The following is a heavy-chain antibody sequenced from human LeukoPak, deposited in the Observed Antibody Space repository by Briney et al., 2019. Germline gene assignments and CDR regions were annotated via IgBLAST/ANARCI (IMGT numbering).Heavy chain of an antibody. J-gene: IGHJ4*02. CDR3: ASWGEGALDN. CDR1: GFTFSSYS. CDR2: ISTSTTTI. Sequence: GGSLRLSCEASGFTFSSYSRNWVRQAPGKGLEGISYISTSTTTIYYANSVKGRFTISRDNAKKSLYLQMNSLRVEDTGVYYCASWGEGALDNWGQGTLVTVSS. V-gene: IGHV3-48*01. D-gene: IGHD1-26*01.